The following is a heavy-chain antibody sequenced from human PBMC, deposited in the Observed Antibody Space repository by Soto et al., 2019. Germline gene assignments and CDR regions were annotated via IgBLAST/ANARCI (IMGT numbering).Heavy chain of an antibody. CDR3: ARGQWEIRFDP. J-gene: IGHJ5*02. CDR2: INHSGGT. CDR1: GGSFSGYY. D-gene: IGHD1-26*01. Sequence: QVHLQQWGAGLLKPSETLSLTCAVYGGSFSGYYWSWVRQPPGKGLEWIGEINHSGGTNYNPSLKGRVTISVDTFKNQFSLKLNSATAADTAIYFCARGQWEIRFDPWGQGTLVTVSS. V-gene: IGHV4-34*01.